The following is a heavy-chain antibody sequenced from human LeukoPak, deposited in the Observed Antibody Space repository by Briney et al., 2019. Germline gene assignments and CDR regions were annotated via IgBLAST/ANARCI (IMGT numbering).Heavy chain of an antibody. CDR1: GYTFTGYY. Sequence: ASVTVSCKASGYTFTGYYMHWVRQAPGQGLEWMGWINPNSGGTNYAQKFQGRVTMTRDTSISTAYMELSRLRSDDTAVYYCARAYSSWYRPLDYWGQGTLVTVSS. V-gene: IGHV1-2*02. CDR2: INPNSGGT. J-gene: IGHJ4*02. CDR3: ARAYSSWYRPLDY. D-gene: IGHD6-13*01.